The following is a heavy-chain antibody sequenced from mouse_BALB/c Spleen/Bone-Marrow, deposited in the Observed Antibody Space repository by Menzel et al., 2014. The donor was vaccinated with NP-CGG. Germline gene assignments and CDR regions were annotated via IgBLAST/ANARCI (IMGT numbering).Heavy chain of an antibody. Sequence: EVQGVESGGGLVQPGGSLRLSCATSGFTFTDYYMNWVRQPPGKALEWLGFIRNKANGYTTEYSASVKGRFTISRDNSQSILYLQMNTLRAKDSATYYCARDSRSTVSHFDYWGQGTTLTVSS. CDR2: IRNKANGYTT. CDR3: ARDSRSTVSHFDY. CDR1: GFTFTDYY. V-gene: IGHV7-3*02. J-gene: IGHJ2*01. D-gene: IGHD1-1*01.